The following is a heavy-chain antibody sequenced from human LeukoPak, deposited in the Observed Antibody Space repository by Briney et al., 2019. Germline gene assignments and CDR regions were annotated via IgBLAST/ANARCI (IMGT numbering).Heavy chain of an antibody. CDR2: IYHSGST. V-gene: IGHV4-30-4*01. D-gene: IGHD1-26*01. CDR3: ARHGTFLPADY. Sequence: SETLSLTCTVSGGSISSGEYYWSWMRQPPGKGLEWIGQIYHSGSTNYNPSLKSRVAISVDKSKNQFSLNLNSVTAADTAVYYCARHGTFLPADYWGQGTLVTVSS. J-gene: IGHJ4*02. CDR1: GGSISSGEYY.